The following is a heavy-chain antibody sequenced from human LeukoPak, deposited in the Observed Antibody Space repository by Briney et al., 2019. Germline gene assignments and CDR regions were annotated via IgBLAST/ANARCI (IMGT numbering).Heavy chain of an antibody. CDR2: FSYDGTNK. J-gene: IGHJ2*01. CDR3: ARVSCGSVDCRLEHFDL. CDR1: GFTFSSYG. Sequence: GGSLRLSCAASGFTFSSYGMHWVRQAPGKGLEWVAVFSYDGTNKYYADSVKGRFTISRDNSKNTLYLQMNSLRAEDTAVYYCARVSCGSVDCRLEHFDLWGRGTLVTVSS. D-gene: IGHD2-21*01. V-gene: IGHV3-30*03.